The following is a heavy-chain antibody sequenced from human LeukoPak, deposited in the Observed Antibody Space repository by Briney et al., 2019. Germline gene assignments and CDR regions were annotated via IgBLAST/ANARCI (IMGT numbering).Heavy chain of an antibody. V-gene: IGHV3-23*01. D-gene: IGHD4-11*01. J-gene: IGHJ6*03. Sequence: GGSLRLSCAASGFTFSSYAMSWVRQAPGKGLEWVSAISGSGGSTYYADSVKGRFTISRDNSKNTLYLQMNSLRAEDTAVYYCAKGTRQSYYYYYYMDVWGKGTTVTVSS. CDR3: AKGTRQSYYYYYYMDV. CDR2: ISGSGGST. CDR1: GFTFSSYA.